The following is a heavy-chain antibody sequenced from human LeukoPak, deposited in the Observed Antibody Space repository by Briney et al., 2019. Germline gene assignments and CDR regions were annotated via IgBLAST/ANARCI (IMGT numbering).Heavy chain of an antibody. CDR3: ARGPWDDVSGFSGDY. V-gene: IGHV3-48*02. CDR2: ISNSNNSI. CDR1: GFTFSTYG. J-gene: IGHJ4*02. D-gene: IGHD3-22*01. Sequence: GSLRLSCAASGFTFSTYGMNWVSRAPGKVLEWLSYISNSNNSIYYAASVKGRFTISRDNAKNSLYLQMNSLRDEDTAVYYCARGPWDDVSGFSGDYWGQGTLVTVSS.